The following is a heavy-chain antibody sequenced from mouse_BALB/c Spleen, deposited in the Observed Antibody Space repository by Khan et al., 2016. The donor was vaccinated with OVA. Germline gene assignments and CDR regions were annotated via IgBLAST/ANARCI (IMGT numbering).Heavy chain of an antibody. CDR3: AGGYDFFAY. D-gene: IGHD2-14*01. J-gene: IGHJ3*01. Sequence: VQLKQSGPDLVKPGASVKISCKASGYSFTLYYMTWVKQSHGKSLEWIGRVNPNTGGSDYNQEFKGKAILTVDKSSNTSYMELHSLTSESSAVYYCAGGYDFFAYWGQGTLVTVSA. V-gene: IGHV1-26*01. CDR2: VNPNTGGS. CDR1: GYSFTLYY.